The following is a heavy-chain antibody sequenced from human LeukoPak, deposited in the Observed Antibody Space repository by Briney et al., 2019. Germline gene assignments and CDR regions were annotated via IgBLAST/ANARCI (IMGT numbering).Heavy chain of an antibody. CDR2: IYYSGST. D-gene: IGHD3-22*01. CDR3: ARGRVTDSSGYYPF. CDR1: GGSMSSYY. V-gene: IGHV4-59*01. Sequence: KSSETLSLTCTVSGGSMSSYYWSWIRQPPGKGLEWIGYIYYSGSTNYNPSLESRVTISVDTSKNQFSLKLSSVTAADTAVYYCARGRVTDSSGYYPFWGQGTLVTVSS. J-gene: IGHJ4*02.